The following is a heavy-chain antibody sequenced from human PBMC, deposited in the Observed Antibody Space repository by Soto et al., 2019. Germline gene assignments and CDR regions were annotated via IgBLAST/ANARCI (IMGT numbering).Heavy chain of an antibody. CDR2: IIPIFRTP. CDR3: ARSTGSGFRPGTHRFNWFDP. V-gene: IGHV1-69*01. CDR1: GVTFSSFA. D-gene: IGHD5-12*01. J-gene: IGHJ5*02. Sequence: QVQLVQSGAEVKQPGSSVKVSCQASGVTFSSFAISWVRQAPGQGLEWMGGIIPIFRTPYYAQTFQGRVTITADESTSSVYMELSRLRSEDTAVYYCARSTGSGFRPGTHRFNWFDPWGQGTLVTVSS.